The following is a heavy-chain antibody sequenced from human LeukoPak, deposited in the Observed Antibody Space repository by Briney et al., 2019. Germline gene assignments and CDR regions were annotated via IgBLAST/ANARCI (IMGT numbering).Heavy chain of an antibody. J-gene: IGHJ5*02. D-gene: IGHD3-10*01. CDR1: GGSISSSSYY. Sequence: PSETLSLTCTVSGGSISSSSYYWGWIRQPPGRGLEWIGSIYYSGSTYYNPSLKSRATISLETSKNQFSLKLSSVTAADTAVYYCARLNYYGSGSYYPPLYNWFDPWGQGTLVTVSS. CDR2: IYYSGST. V-gene: IGHV4-39*01. CDR3: ARLNYYGSGSYYPPLYNWFDP.